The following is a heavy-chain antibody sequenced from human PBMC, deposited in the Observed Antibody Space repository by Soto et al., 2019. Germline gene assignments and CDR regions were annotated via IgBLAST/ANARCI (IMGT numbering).Heavy chain of an antibody. D-gene: IGHD3-10*01. V-gene: IGHV4-31*03. CDR2: IYYSGST. CDR1: GGSISSGGYY. CDR3: ARVPVGTHDAFDI. Sequence: PSETLSLTCTVSGGSISSGGYYWSWIRQHPGKGLEWIGYIYYSGSTYYNPSLKSRVTISVDTSKNQFSLKLSSVTAADTAVYYCARVPVGTHDAFDIWGQGTMVTVSS. J-gene: IGHJ3*02.